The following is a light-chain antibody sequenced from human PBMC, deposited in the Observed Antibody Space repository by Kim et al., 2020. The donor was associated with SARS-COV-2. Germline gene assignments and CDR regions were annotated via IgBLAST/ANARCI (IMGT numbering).Light chain of an antibody. CDR2: DAS. J-gene: IGKJ1*01. CDR3: QQNDNLPT. CDR1: QDISNY. Sequence: DIQMTQSPSSLSASVGDRVTITCQASQDISNYLKWYQQKPGKAPKLLIYDASNLETGAPSRFSGSGSGTDFTFTISSLQPEDIATYYCQQNDNLPTFGQGTKVDIK. V-gene: IGKV1-33*01.